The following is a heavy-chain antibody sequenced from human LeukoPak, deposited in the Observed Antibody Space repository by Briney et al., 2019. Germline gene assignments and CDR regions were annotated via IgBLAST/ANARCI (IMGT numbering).Heavy chain of an antibody. CDR2: INHSGTT. CDR1: GGSFSGYY. D-gene: IGHD6-6*01. Sequence: PSETLSLTCAVYGGSFSGYYWSWIRQPPGKGLEWIGEINHSGTTNYSPSLKSRVTISVDTSKNQFSLKLSSVTAADTAVYYCARVRDNNSSSSPGVPYYFDYWGQGTLVTVSS. J-gene: IGHJ4*02. CDR3: ARVRDNNSSSSPGVPYYFDY. V-gene: IGHV4-34*01.